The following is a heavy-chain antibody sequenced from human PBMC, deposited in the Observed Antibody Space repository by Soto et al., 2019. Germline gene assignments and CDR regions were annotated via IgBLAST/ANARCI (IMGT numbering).Heavy chain of an antibody. J-gene: IGHJ5*02. Sequence: QLQESGPGLVKPSETLSLTCTVSGGSIISSNFYWGWIRQPPGKGLECIGRVEYGGSTYDNPSLKIRVTLSADTSKHQFSLKLTSVTAADTAIYYCARHVRGAVTMNWFDPWGHGTLVTVSS. CDR1: GGSIISSNFY. CDR3: ARHVRGAVTMNWFDP. V-gene: IGHV4-39*01. D-gene: IGHD3-10*02. CDR2: VEYGGST.